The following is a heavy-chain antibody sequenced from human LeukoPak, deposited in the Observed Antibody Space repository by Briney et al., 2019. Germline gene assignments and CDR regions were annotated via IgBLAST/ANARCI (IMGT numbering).Heavy chain of an antibody. J-gene: IGHJ4*02. D-gene: IGHD6-19*01. CDR3: ATPTKTLSVSGFDF. Sequence: ASVKVSCKVSGYTPSDLSIYWVRQSPGKGLECLGGFDPEDGETVYAQKFQGRVTMTEDTSTDTAYMELSSLRSEDTAVYYCATPTKTLSVSGFDFWGQGTLVTVSS. V-gene: IGHV1-24*01. CDR2: FDPEDGET. CDR1: GYTPSDLS.